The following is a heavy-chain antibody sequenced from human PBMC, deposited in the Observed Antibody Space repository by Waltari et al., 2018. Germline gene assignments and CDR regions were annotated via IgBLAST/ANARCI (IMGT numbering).Heavy chain of an antibody. Sequence: EVQVVESGGDLVQPGGSLRLSCAASGFPFSDYWMGWVRQAPGKGLEWVANIKKDASTGDYGDSVKGRFTISRDNAKNSLYLEMNSLTAEDTAVYYCARHGDFCFDYWGQGILVTVSS. V-gene: IGHV3-7*01. J-gene: IGHJ4*02. CDR1: GFPFSDYW. D-gene: IGHD4-17*01. CDR3: ARHGDFCFDY. CDR2: IKKDASTG.